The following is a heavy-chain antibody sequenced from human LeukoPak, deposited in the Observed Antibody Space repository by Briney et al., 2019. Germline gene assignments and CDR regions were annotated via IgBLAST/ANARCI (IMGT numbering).Heavy chain of an antibody. CDR2: ISSSSSYI. CDR1: GFTFSSYS. Sequence: GGSLRLSRAASGFTFSSYSMNWVRQAPGKGLEWVSSISSSSSYIYYADSVKGRFTISRDNAKNSLYLQMNSLRAEDTAVYYCARDSDITMVRGVIIEDYYGMDVWGQGTTVTVSS. J-gene: IGHJ6*02. V-gene: IGHV3-21*01. D-gene: IGHD3-10*01. CDR3: ARDSDITMVRGVIIEDYYGMDV.